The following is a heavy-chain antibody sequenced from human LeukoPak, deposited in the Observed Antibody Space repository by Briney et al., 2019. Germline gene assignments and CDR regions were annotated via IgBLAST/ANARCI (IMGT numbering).Heavy chain of an antibody. Sequence: SETLSLTCTVSGGSISNGDHYWAWVRQPPGKGLEWIGSICFSRTTYYNPSLKSRVTMSIDTSKNHFSLKVASVTAADTAVYYCGRHFPETGRDEQPLEYWGQGSLFTVSS. D-gene: IGHD3-10*01. J-gene: IGHJ4*02. CDR1: GGSISNGDHY. CDR3: GRHFPETGRDEQPLEY. V-gene: IGHV4-39*01. CDR2: ICFSRTT.